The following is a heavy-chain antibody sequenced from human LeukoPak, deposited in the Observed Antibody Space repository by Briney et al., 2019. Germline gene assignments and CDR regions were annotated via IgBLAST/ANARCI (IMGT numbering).Heavy chain of an antibody. CDR1: GGSISSYY. Sequence: SSETLSLTCTVSGGSISSYYWSWIRQPPGKGLEWIGYIYYSGSTNYNPSLKSRVTISVDTSKNQFSLKLSSVTAADTAVYYCARSPLSNSGYYSFDYWGQGTLVTVSS. J-gene: IGHJ4*02. D-gene: IGHD3-22*01. CDR2: IYYSGST. CDR3: ARSPLSNSGYYSFDY. V-gene: IGHV4-59*12.